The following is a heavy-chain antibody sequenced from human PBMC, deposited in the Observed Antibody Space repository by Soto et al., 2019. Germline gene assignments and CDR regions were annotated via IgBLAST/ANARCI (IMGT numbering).Heavy chain of an antibody. Sequence: PGGSLILSCAASGFTFSNYAMSWVRQAPGKGLEWVSSITGSGDYTYYADSVKGRFTISRDNSKNTLYLQMNSLRAEDTAVYYCAKARYYDSTGYLYYFDYWGQGTLVTVSS. D-gene: IGHD3-22*01. J-gene: IGHJ4*02. CDR2: ITGSGDYT. CDR3: AKARYYDSTGYLYYFDY. V-gene: IGHV3-23*01. CDR1: GFTFSNYA.